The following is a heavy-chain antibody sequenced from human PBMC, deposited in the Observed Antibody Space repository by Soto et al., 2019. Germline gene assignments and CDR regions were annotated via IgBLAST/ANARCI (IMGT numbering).Heavy chain of an antibody. CDR1: GYTFSTST. J-gene: IGHJ4*02. D-gene: IGHD4-17*01. CDR3: AIADYGDDDY. Sequence: LVQSGAEAKKPGTSVKVSCKASGYTFSTSTISWVRQAPGQGLEWMGWIKAYSGSTNYAPKLQGRATMTTDTSTSTAYLELRSLTSDDTAMYYCAIADYGDDDYWGQGTLVTVSS. CDR2: IKAYSGST. V-gene: IGHV1-18*04.